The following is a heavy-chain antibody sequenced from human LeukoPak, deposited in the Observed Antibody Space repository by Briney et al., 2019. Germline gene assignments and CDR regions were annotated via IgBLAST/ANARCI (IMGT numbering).Heavy chain of an antibody. J-gene: IGHJ4*02. D-gene: IGHD3-22*01. Sequence: GGSLRLSCAASGFTFSSYAMSWVRQAPGKGLEWVANIKQDGSEKYYVDSVKGRFTISRDNAKNSLYLQMNSLRAEDTAVYYCARDTLGYYSDYWGQGTLVTVSS. CDR3: ARDTLGYYSDY. CDR2: IKQDGSEK. CDR1: GFTFSSYA. V-gene: IGHV3-7*01.